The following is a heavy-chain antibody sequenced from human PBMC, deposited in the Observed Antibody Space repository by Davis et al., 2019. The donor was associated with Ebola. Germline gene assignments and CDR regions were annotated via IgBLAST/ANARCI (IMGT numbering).Heavy chain of an antibody. V-gene: IGHV1-18*04. Sequence: ASVKVSCKASGYTFTSYGISWVRQAPGQGLEWMGWISAYNGNTNYAQKLQGRVTMTTDTSTSTAYMELSSLRSEDTAVYYCARGSGIPRAYTHFDYWGQGTLVTVSS. CDR1: GYTFTSYG. CDR2: ISAYNGNT. CDR3: ARGSGIPRAYTHFDY. D-gene: IGHD2-2*02. J-gene: IGHJ4*02.